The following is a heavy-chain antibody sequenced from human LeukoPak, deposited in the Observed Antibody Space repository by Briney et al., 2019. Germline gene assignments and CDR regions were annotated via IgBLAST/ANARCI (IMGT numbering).Heavy chain of an antibody. CDR3: VKDLRSDFMGVLSRYLSY. D-gene: IGHD2/OR15-2a*01. V-gene: IGHV3-64D*09. CDR1: GFTFSSFA. J-gene: IGHJ4*02. CDR2: ISRNGGST. Sequence: GGSLRLSCSASGFTFSSFAMHWVRQAPGKGLEYVAAISRNGGSTYYADSVKGRFTISRDNSKSTLYLQMSSLRAEDAAVYLCVKDLRSDFMGVLSRYLSYWGQGTLVTVSS.